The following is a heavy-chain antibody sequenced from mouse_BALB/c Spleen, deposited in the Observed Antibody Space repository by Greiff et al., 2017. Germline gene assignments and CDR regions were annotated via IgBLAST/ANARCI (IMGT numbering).Heavy chain of an antibody. Sequence: LQQPGSELVRPGASVKLSCKASGYTFTSYWMHWVKQRPGQGLEWIGNIYPGSGSTNYNGKFKGKATLTADKSSSTAYMQLSSLTSEDSAVYFCARANWEGFAYWGQGTLVTVSA. CDR1: GYTFTSYW. D-gene: IGHD4-1*02. CDR3: ARANWEGFAY. V-gene: IGHV1S22*01. CDR2: IYPGSGST. J-gene: IGHJ3*01.